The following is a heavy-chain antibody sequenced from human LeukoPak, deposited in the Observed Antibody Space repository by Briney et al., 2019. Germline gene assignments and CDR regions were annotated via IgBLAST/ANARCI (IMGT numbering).Heavy chain of an antibody. J-gene: IGHJ6*02. CDR3: ARDRRIAAAGTTYGMDV. CDR2: MNPNSGNT. CDR1: GYTFTSYD. V-gene: IGHV1-8*01. Sequence: ASVKVSCKASGYTFTSYDINWVRQATGQGLEWMGWMNPNSGNTGYAQKFQGRVTMTTDTSTSTAYMELRSLRSDDTAVYYCARDRRIAAAGTTYGMDVWGQGTTVTVSS. D-gene: IGHD6-13*01.